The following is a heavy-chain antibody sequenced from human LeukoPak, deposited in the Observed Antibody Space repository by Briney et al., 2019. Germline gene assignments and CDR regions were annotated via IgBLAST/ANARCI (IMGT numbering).Heavy chain of an antibody. CDR2: ISSSSSTI. J-gene: IGHJ4*02. CDR1: GFTFSSYS. D-gene: IGHD3-9*01. CDR3: AKAIDILTGTQFDY. V-gene: IGHV3-48*01. Sequence: GGSLRLSCAASGFTFSSYSMNWVRQAPGKGLEWVSYISSSSSTIYYADSVKGQFTISRDNAKNSLYLQMNSLRAEDTAVYYCAKAIDILTGTQFDYWGQGTLVTVSS.